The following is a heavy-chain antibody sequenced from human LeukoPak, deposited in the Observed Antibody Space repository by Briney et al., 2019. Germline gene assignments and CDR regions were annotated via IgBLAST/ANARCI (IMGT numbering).Heavy chain of an antibody. Sequence: GGSLRLSCTASGFTFGDYAMSWVRQAPGKGLEWVSAISGSGGSTYYADSVKGRFTISRDNSKNTLYLQMNSLRAEDTAVYYCAMELSGWYDGWGQGTLVTVSS. D-gene: IGHD1-7*01. CDR3: AMELSGWYDG. CDR1: GFTFGDYA. J-gene: IGHJ5*02. V-gene: IGHV3-23*01. CDR2: ISGSGGST.